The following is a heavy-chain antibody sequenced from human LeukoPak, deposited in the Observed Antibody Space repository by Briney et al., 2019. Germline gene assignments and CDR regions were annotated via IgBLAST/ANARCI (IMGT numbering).Heavy chain of an antibody. Sequence: ASVKVSCKASGYTFINYGISWVRQAPGQGLEWMGWISAYTGSTNYAQKFQGRVTMTTDTSASTAYMELRSLRSDDTAVFYCVRGRRAATILGGLDYWGQGTLVIVSS. D-gene: IGHD5-12*01. J-gene: IGHJ4*02. CDR1: GYTFINYG. V-gene: IGHV1-18*01. CDR3: VRGRRAATILGGLDY. CDR2: ISAYTGST.